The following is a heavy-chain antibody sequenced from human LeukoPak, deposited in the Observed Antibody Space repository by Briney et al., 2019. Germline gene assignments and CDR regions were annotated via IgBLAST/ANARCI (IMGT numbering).Heavy chain of an antibody. J-gene: IGHJ6*03. V-gene: IGHV4-34*01. CDR2: INHSGST. Sequence: SETLSLTCAIYGGSFSGYYWSWIRQPPGKGLEWIGEINHSGSTNYNPSLKSRVTISVDTSKNQFSLKLSSVTAADTAVYYCARDQLGEDYMDVWGKGTTVTVSS. D-gene: IGHD3-16*01. CDR3: ARDQLGEDYMDV. CDR1: GGSFSGYY.